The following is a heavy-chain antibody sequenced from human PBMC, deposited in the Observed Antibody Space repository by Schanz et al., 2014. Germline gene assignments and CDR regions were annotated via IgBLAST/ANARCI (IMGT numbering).Heavy chain of an antibody. CDR3: ARAPPLVRGIAGWFGP. V-gene: IGHV3-23*04. Sequence: EVHLVESGGGLVQPGGSLRLSCAASGFNFITFAMSWVRQAPGKGPEWVSAIGGDASRTYYADSVKGRFTISRDNSKSPLYLKMNSRRADDPAVYYCARAPPLVRGIAGWFGPWGQGSLVTVSS. J-gene: IGHJ5*02. D-gene: IGHD3-10*01. CDR1: GFNFITFA. CDR2: IGGDASRT.